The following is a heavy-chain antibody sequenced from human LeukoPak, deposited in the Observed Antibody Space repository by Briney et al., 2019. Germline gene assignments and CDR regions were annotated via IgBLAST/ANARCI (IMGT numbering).Heavy chain of an antibody. CDR3: ASGLESGYKNFDH. D-gene: IGHD3-22*01. Sequence: SETLTLTCTVSGVSIRNYYWNWFRQPLGKGLEWIGYIFYSGDTNYNPSLKSRVTISVDTSKNQFSLKLTSLTAADTAVYYCASGLESGYKNFDHWGPGTLVTVSS. V-gene: IGHV4-59*01. CDR1: GVSIRNYY. CDR2: IFYSGDT. J-gene: IGHJ4*02.